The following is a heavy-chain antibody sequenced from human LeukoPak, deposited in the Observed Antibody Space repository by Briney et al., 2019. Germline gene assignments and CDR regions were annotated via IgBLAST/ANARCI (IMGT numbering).Heavy chain of an antibody. D-gene: IGHD6-19*01. CDR3: ARRSSGWFFDY. CDR1: GYSLTKSW. CDR2: IYPCYSDT. Sequence: GESLKISCQGSGYSLTKSWVGWVRQLPGKGLEWMRIIYPCYSDTRYSPSFQGQVTLSADKSISTAYLQWSSLKASDTAMYFCARRSSGWFFDYWGQGTLVTVSS. V-gene: IGHV5-51*01. J-gene: IGHJ4*02.